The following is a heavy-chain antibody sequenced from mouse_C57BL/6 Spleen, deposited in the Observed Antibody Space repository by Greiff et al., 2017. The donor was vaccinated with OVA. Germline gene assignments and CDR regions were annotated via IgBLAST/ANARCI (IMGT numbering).Heavy chain of an antibody. D-gene: IGHD1-1*02. V-gene: IGHV5-4*03. CDR3: ARVGDDYAMDY. CDR1: GFTFSSYA. CDR2: ISDGGSYT. J-gene: IGHJ4*01. Sequence: EVKLMESGGGLVKPGGSLKLSCAASGFTFSSYAMSWVRQTPETRLEWVATISDGGSYTYYPDNVKGRFTISRDNAKNNLYLQMSHLKSEDTAMYYCARVGDDYAMDYWGQGTSVTVSS.